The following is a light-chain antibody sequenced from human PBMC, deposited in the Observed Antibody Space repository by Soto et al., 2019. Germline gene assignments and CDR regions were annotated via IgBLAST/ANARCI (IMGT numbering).Light chain of an antibody. CDR3: QQRSNWPIT. CDR2: DAS. J-gene: IGKJ5*01. CDR1: QSVSSY. Sequence: EIVLTQSPATLSVSPWERATLSCMASQSVSSYLACYQQKPGQAPRLLIYDASNRATGIPARFSGSGSGTDFTLTISSLEPEDFAVYYCQQRSNWPITFGQGTRLEIK. V-gene: IGKV3-11*01.